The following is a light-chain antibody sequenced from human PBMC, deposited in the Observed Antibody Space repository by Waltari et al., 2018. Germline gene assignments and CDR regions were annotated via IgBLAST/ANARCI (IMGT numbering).Light chain of an antibody. V-gene: IGLV3-27*01. Sequence: SYELTQPSSVSVSPGQTAKITCSGDVLTKKYARWFQQKPGQATVLRIYKDSERPSRIPARFSGSSSGATVTLTITGAQVEDEADYYCYSSTDNSGIFGGGTTLTVL. CDR3: YSSTDNSGI. J-gene: IGLJ2*01. CDR2: KDS. CDR1: VLTKKY.